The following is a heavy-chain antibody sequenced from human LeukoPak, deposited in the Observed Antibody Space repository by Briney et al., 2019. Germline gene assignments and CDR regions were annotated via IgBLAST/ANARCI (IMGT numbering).Heavy chain of an antibody. CDR2: ISGTGGST. CDR3: AGGIQVWLRYDY. D-gene: IGHD5-18*01. J-gene: IGHJ4*02. Sequence: GGSLRLSCAASGFTFSNYAMSWVRQAPGKGLEWVSTISGTGGSTYYADSVQGRFTISKDNSKNTLYLQMYSLRAEDTALYYCAGGIQVWLRYDYWGQGTLVTVPS. CDR1: GFTFSNYA. V-gene: IGHV3-23*01.